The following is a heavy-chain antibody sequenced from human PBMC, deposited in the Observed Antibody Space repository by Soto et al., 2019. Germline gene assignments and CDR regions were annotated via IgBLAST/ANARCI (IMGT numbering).Heavy chain of an antibody. V-gene: IGHV1-46*01. J-gene: IGHJ4*01. CDR2: INPSGGGT. D-gene: IGHD4-17*01. CDR3: SSDHDYGDYFSY. Sequence: ASVKVSCKASGSTFTSSYFHWVRQAPGEGLEWMGRINPSGGGTTYAQKFRGRVIMTRDTSTSTVYMQLSSLRSEDTAVYYGSSDHDYGDYFSYWG. CDR1: GSTFTSSY.